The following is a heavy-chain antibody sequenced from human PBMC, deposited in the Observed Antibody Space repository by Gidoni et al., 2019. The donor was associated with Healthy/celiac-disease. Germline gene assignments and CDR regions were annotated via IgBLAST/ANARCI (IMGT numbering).Heavy chain of an antibody. CDR1: GFTFSSYA. CDR3: ARDGPCTNGVCSTHNYYYYGMDV. J-gene: IGHJ6*02. CDR2: ISYDGRNK. V-gene: IGHV3-30*04. Sequence: QVQLVESGGGVVQPGRSLRLSCAASGFTFSSYAMPWVRQAPGKGLEWVAVISYDGRNKYYADSVKGRFTISRDNSKNTRYLQMNSLRAEDTAVYYCARDGPCTNGVCSTHNYYYYGMDVWGQGTTVTVSS. D-gene: IGHD2-8*01.